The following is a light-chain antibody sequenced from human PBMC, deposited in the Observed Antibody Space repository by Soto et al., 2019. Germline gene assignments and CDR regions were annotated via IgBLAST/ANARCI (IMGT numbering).Light chain of an antibody. Sequence: QSALTQPASVSGSPGQSITISCTGASSDVGSYTSVSWYQHHPGKAPKLIIYDVRNRPSGLSDRFSGSKSGNTASLTISGLRAEDEADYYCSSYTTSSTVFGGGTKLTVL. CDR3: SSYTTSSTV. CDR2: DVR. V-gene: IGLV2-14*03. J-gene: IGLJ2*01. CDR1: SSDVGSYTS.